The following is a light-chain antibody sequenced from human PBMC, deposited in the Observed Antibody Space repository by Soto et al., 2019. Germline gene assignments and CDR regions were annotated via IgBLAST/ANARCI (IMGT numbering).Light chain of an antibody. CDR1: QSISSW. V-gene: IGKV1-5*03. CDR2: KAS. CDR3: QHYYSYSPWT. Sequence: DIQMTQSPSTLSASVGDRITITCRVSQSISSWLAWYQQKPGKAPKLLIFKASNLASGVPSRFSGGGSGTDFTLTITSLQPDDFATYYCQHYYSYSPWTFGQGTKVEIK. J-gene: IGKJ1*01.